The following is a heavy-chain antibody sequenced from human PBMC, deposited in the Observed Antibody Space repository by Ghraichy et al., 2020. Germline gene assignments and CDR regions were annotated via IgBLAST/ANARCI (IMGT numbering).Heavy chain of an antibody. CDR1: GFTFSSYA. J-gene: IGHJ4*02. V-gene: IGHV3-23*01. CDR3: AKDRRSYYYDSSGYDY. D-gene: IGHD3-22*01. CDR2: ISGSGGST. Sequence: GESLNISCAASGFTFSSYAMSWVRQAPGKGLEWVSAISGSGGSTYYADSVKGRFTISRDNSKNTLYLQMNSLRAEDTAVYYCAKDRRSYYYDSSGYDYWGQGTLVTVSS.